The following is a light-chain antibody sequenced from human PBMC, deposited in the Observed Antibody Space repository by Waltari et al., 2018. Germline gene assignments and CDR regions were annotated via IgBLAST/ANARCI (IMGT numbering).Light chain of an antibody. J-gene: IGLJ2*01. CDR1: NIGSKS. CDR3: QVWDSSSDHSVV. V-gene: IGLV3-21*04. Sequence: SYVLTQPPSVSVAPGKTARITCGGNNIGSKSVHWYQQKPGQRPVLVSYDDSDRPSGIPERFSGSNSGNTATLTISRVEAGDEADYYCQVWDSSSDHSVVFGGGTKLTVL. CDR2: DDS.